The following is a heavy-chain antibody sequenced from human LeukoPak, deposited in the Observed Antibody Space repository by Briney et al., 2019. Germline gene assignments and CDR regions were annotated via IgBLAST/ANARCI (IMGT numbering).Heavy chain of an antibody. CDR2: ISPSGTDM. J-gene: IGHJ4*02. CDR3: ARADCRTASCFLDN. Sequence: GGSLRLSCAASGFTFSVSTMTWVRQAPGKGLEWVSSISPSGTDMYFAQTLKGRFTISRDNTWGTVSLQMSSLRVDDTAVYYCARADCRTASCFLDNWGQGTLVTVSS. CDR1: GFTFSVST. D-gene: IGHD2-2*01. V-gene: IGHV3-21*01.